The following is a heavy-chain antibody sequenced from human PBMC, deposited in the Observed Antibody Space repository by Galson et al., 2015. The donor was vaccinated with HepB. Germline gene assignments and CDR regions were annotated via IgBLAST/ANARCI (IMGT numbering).Heavy chain of an antibody. CDR1: GFTFSSYA. D-gene: IGHD6-13*01. CDR3: ARDAYSSSWPQSQADAFDI. J-gene: IGHJ3*02. V-gene: IGHV3-48*03. CDR2: ISTSGDTI. Sequence: SLRLSCAASGFTFSSYAMSWVRQAPGKGLEWVSAISTSGDTISYADSVKGRFTISGDNAKKSLYLQMNSLRDEDTAVYYCARDAYSSSWPQSQADAFDIWGQGTVVTVSS.